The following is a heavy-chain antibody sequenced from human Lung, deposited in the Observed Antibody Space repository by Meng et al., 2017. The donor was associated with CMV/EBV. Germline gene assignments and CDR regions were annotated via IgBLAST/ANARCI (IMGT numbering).Heavy chain of an antibody. V-gene: IGHV4-59*01. Sequence: GSLRLSXTVSGGSIRSYYWSWIRQPPGKGLEWIGYIYYSGSTNYNPSLKSRVTISVDTSKNQFSLKLSSVTAADTAVYYCARDPAASIFGVVTNEGYFDYWGQGTLATVSS. CDR2: IYYSGST. CDR1: GGSIRSYY. D-gene: IGHD3-3*01. J-gene: IGHJ4*02. CDR3: ARDPAASIFGVVTNEGYFDY.